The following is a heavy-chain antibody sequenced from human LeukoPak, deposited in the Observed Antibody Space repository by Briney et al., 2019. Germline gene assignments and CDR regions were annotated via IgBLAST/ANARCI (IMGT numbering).Heavy chain of an antibody. CDR2: ISSSGTTI. CDR1: GFTFSSYS. V-gene: IGHV3-48*04. J-gene: IGHJ4*02. Sequence: GGSLRLSCAASGFTFSSYSMNWVRQAPGKGLEWVSYISSSGTTIYYADSVKGRFTISRDNAKNSLYLQMNDLRAEDTAVYYCASFYYYDSSGYPDYWGQGTLVTVSS. CDR3: ASFYYYDSSGYPDY. D-gene: IGHD3-22*01.